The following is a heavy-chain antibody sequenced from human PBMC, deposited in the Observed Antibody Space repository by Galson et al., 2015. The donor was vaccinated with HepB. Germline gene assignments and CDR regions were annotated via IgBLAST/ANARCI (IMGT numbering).Heavy chain of an antibody. Sequence: SLRLSCAASGFIFDDYAMHWVRQVAGKGLEWVSGISWNSGHIDYADSVKGRFTISRDNAKNSLYLQMNSLRSEDTALYYCARDIERYPTIGSGWFDYWGQGALVTVSS. D-gene: IGHD6-25*01. V-gene: IGHV3-9*01. CDR3: ARDIERYPTIGSGWFDY. J-gene: IGHJ4*02. CDR2: ISWNSGHI. CDR1: GFIFDDYA.